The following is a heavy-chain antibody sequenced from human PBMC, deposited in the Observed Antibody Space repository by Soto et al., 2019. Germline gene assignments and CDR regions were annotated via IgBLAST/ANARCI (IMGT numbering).Heavy chain of an antibody. D-gene: IGHD5-12*01. CDR3: ATDPVVATTLTLRFDY. CDR2: FDPEDGET. Sequence: AASVKVSCKVSGYTLTELSMHWVRQAPGKGLEWMGGFDPEDGETIYAQKFQGRVTMTEDTSTDTAYMELSSLRSEDTAVYYCATDPVVATTLTLRFDYWGQGTLVTVSS. CDR1: GYTLTELS. V-gene: IGHV1-24*01. J-gene: IGHJ4*02.